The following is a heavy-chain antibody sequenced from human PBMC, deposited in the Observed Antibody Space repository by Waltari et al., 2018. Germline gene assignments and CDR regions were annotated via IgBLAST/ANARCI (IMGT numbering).Heavy chain of an antibody. CDR1: GFTFSSYS. V-gene: IGHV3-21*01. Sequence: EVQLVESGGGLVKPGGSLRLSCAASGFTFSSYSMNWVRQAPGKGLEWVSSISSSSSYIYYADSVKGRFTISRDNAKNSLYLQMNSLRAEDTAVYYCARILAARRKYYYYYMDVWGKGTTVTISS. CDR2: ISSSSSYI. CDR3: ARILAARRKYYYYYMDV. D-gene: IGHD6-6*01. J-gene: IGHJ6*03.